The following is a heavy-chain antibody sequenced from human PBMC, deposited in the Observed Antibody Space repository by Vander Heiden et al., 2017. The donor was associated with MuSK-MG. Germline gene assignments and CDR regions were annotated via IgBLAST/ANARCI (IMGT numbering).Heavy chain of an antibody. CDR2: IFSNDEK. CDR1: GFSLSNARLG. Sequence: QVTLKESGPVLVKPTETLTLTCTVSGFSLSNARLGVSWIRQPPGKALEWLAHIFSNDEKSYSTSLKSRLTISKDTSKSQVVLTMTNMDPVDTATYYCARMGGWRRKQETYYGMDVWGQGTTVNVAS. J-gene: IGHJ6*02. CDR3: ARMGGWRRKQETYYGMDV. V-gene: IGHV2-26*01.